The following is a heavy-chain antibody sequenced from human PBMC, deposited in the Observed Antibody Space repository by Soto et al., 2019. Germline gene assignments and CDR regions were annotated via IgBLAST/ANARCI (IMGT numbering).Heavy chain of an antibody. D-gene: IGHD2-15*01. CDR1: GGSISSSSYY. Sequence: SETLSLTCTVSGGSISSSSYYWGWIRQPPGKGLEWIGSIYYSGSTYYNPSLKSRVTISVDTSKNQFSLKLSSVTAADTAVYYCARFAVVVAATFDYWGQGTLVTVS. CDR3: ARFAVVVAATFDY. V-gene: IGHV4-39*01. J-gene: IGHJ4*02. CDR2: IYYSGST.